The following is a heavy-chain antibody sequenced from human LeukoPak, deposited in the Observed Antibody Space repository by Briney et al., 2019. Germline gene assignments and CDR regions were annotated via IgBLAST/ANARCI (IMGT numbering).Heavy chain of an antibody. Sequence: SSETLSLTCTVSGGSISSYYWSWIRQPPGKGLEWIGYIYYSGSTNYNPSLKSRVTISVDTSKNQFSLKLSSVTAADTAVYYCARPRYCSGGSCYPEPYFRHWGQGTLVTVSS. J-gene: IGHJ1*01. CDR3: ARPRYCSGGSCYPEPYFRH. V-gene: IGHV4-59*12. D-gene: IGHD2-15*01. CDR2: IYYSGST. CDR1: GGSISSYY.